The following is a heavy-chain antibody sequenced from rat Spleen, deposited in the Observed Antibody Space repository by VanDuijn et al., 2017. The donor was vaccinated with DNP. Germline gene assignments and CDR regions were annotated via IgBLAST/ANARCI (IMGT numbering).Heavy chain of an antibody. Sequence: EVKLVESGGGLVQPGRSLKLSCVASGFNFNDYWMGWVRQAPGKGLEWIGQINKDSRTINYTPSLKEKINISRNNAQNTLYRQMHKLGSKDTAIYYCAKGPNYGGYTDYLDYWGQGVMVTVSS. D-gene: IGHD1-11*01. CDR2: INKDSRTI. CDR3: AKGPNYGGYTDYLDY. CDR1: GFNFNDYW. V-gene: IGHV4-2*01. J-gene: IGHJ2*01.